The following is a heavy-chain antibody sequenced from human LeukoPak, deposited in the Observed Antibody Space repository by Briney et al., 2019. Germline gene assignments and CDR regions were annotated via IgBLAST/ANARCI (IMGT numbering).Heavy chain of an antibody. J-gene: IGHJ4*02. Sequence: GGSLRLSCVASGFTFSSYWMHWVRQTPGKGLVWVSRINSDGSSINYADSVKGRFTISRDNSNNMLYLQMNSLRAEDTAVYYCAKDRWRSGGSGGGDYWGQGTLVTVSS. D-gene: IGHD2-15*01. CDR1: GFTFSSYW. V-gene: IGHV3-74*01. CDR2: INSDGSSI. CDR3: AKDRWRSGGSGGGDY.